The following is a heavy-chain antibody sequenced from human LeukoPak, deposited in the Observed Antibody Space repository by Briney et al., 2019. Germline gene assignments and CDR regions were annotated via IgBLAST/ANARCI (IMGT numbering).Heavy chain of an antibody. Sequence: SETLSLTCTVSGGSISSGGYYWSWIRQHPGKGLEWIGYIYYSGSTYFNPSPKSRVTISVDTSKNQFSLKLSSVTAADTAVYYYASINYYYGMDVWGQGTTVTVSS. CDR2: IYYSGST. CDR1: GGSISSGGYY. J-gene: IGHJ6*02. CDR3: ASINYYYGMDV. V-gene: IGHV4-31*03.